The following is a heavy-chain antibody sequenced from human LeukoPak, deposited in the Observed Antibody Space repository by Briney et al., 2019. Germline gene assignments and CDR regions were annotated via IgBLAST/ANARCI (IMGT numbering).Heavy chain of an antibody. J-gene: IGHJ4*02. CDR2: ISYDGSNK. CDR3: ARDGYCGGDCYSKVGGFDY. V-gene: IGHV3-30-3*01. CDR1: GFTFSGYP. D-gene: IGHD2-21*02. Sequence: GGSLRLSCAASGFTFSGYPIHWVRQAPGKGLEWVAVISYDGSNKYYADSVKGRFTISRDNSKNTLYLQMNSLRAEDTAVYYCARDGYCGGDCYSKVGGFDYWGQGTLVTVSS.